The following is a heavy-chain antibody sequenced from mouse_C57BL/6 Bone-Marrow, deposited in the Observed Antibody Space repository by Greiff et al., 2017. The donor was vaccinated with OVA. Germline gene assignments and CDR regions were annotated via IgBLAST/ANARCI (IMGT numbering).Heavy chain of an antibody. CDR3: AEDPITTVVEGSTMDY. V-gene: IGHV1-19*01. D-gene: IGHD1-1*01. J-gene: IGHJ4*01. CDR2: INPYNGGT. CDR1: GYTFTDYY. Sequence: DVQLQQSGPVLVKPGASVKMSCKASGYTFTDYYMNWVKQSHGKSLEWIGDINPYNGGTSYNQKFKGKATLTVDKSSSTAYMEHNSLPSEDSAVYYCAEDPITTVVEGSTMDYWGQGTSVTVSS.